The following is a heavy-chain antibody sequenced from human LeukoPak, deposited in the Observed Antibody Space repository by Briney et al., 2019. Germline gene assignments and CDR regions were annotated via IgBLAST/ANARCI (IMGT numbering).Heavy chain of an antibody. V-gene: IGHV1-2*02. CDR2: INPNSGGT. CDR1: GYTFTGYY. D-gene: IGHD6-13*01. Sequence: ASVKVSCKASGYTFTGYYMRWVRQAPGQGLEWMGWINPNSGGTNYAQKFQGRVTMTRDTSISTAYMELSRLRSDDTAVYYCAREGGSSRNFDYWGQGTLVTVSS. J-gene: IGHJ4*02. CDR3: AREGGSSRNFDY.